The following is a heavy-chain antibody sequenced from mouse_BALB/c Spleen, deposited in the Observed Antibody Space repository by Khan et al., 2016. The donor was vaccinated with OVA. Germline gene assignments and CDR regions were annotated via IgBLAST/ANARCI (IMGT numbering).Heavy chain of an antibody. CDR2: ISYSGST. J-gene: IGHJ4*01. V-gene: IGHV3-2*02. CDR3: ARDGSRYNYAMDY. CDR1: GYSITSDYA. Sequence: DVQLQESGPGLVKPSQSLSLTCTVTGYSITSDYAWNWIRQFPGNKLEWMGYISYSGSTNYNPALQSRISITRDTSKNQFFLQLNSVTTEDTATYYCARDGSRYNYAMDYWGQGTSVTVSS. D-gene: IGHD2-3*01.